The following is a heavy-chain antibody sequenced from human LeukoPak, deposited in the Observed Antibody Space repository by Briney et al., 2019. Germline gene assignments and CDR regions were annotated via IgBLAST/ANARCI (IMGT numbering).Heavy chain of an antibody. D-gene: IGHD2-15*01. V-gene: IGHV3-21*01. CDR1: GFSFSAYS. CDR2: ITSIGDYM. Sequence: GGSLRLSCAASGFSFSAYSMNWVRQAPGKGLERVSSITSIGDYMYYADSVRVRFTISRDNAKNSLYLQMTSLRAEDTAVYYCARGCSGGSCSFFWGQGTLVTVSS. J-gene: IGHJ4*02. CDR3: ARGCSGGSCSFF.